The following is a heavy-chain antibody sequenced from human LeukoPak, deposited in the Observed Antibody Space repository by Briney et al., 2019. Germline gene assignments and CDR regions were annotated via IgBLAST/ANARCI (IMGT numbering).Heavy chain of an antibody. CDR1: AFTFSSYG. J-gene: IGHJ4*02. D-gene: IGHD5-18*01. Sequence: PGRSLRLACAASAFTFSSYGMCWVRQAPVKGLEWVAVISYDGSNKYYADSVKGRFTISRDNSKNTLYLQMNSLRAEDTAVYYCAGYGTYFDYWGQGTLVTVSS. V-gene: IGHV3-30*03. CDR2: ISYDGSNK. CDR3: AGYGTYFDY.